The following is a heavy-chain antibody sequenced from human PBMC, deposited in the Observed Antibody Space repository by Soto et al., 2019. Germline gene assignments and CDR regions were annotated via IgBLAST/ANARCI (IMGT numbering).Heavy chain of an antibody. J-gene: IGHJ4*02. CDR3: AREDYGSGSFDY. Sequence: EVQLVESGGGLVQPGGSLRLSCAASGFTVSSHWMHWVRQAPGKGLVWVSRINSDGTYTGYADSVKGRFTISRDNAKNTLYLQMNSLRAEDTAVYYCAREDYGSGSFDYWGQGTLVTVSS. V-gene: IGHV3-74*01. CDR1: GFTVSSHW. D-gene: IGHD3-10*01. CDR2: INSDGTYT.